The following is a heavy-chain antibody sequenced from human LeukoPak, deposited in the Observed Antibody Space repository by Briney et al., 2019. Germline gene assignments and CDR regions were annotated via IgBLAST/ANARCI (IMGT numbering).Heavy chain of an antibody. CDR2: IIPIFGTA. CDR3: AVGTIFGEVGAFDI. V-gene: IGHV1-69*01. J-gene: IGHJ3*02. Sequence: ASVKVSCKASGGTFSSYAISWVRQAPGQGLEWMGGIIPIFGTANYAQKFQGRVTITADESTSTAYMELSSLRSEDTAVYYCAVGTIFGEVGAFDIWGQGTMVTVSS. D-gene: IGHD3-3*01. CDR1: GGTFSSYA.